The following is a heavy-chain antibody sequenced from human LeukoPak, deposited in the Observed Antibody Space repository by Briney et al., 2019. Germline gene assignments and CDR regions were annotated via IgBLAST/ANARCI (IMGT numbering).Heavy chain of an antibody. D-gene: IGHD1-14*01. CDR3: ARVLPDTAY. Sequence: GGALRLSRAASGFTFCKAWMRWVRQAPGERLGRVSPISSSSSYTYYADSLKGPFTVSRDNAPKSLCLQMNSVRGQGTGVYICARVLPDTAYWGQGTLVTASS. CDR1: GFTFCKAW. V-gene: IGHV3-21*01. CDR2: ISSSSSYT. J-gene: IGHJ4*02.